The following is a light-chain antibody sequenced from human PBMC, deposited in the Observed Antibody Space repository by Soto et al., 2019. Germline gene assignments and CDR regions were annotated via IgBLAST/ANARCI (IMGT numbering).Light chain of an antibody. CDR1: QSVDIN. V-gene: IGKV3-15*01. Sequence: IVLTQSPATLSVSPGDRVTLSCRASQSVDINLAWYQQKAGQAPRLLVYGASTKATDMPGRFSGRGSGTEFTLTINNLQSEDFAVYYCQQYRNWPRTFCQGTKVAIK. CDR3: QQYRNWPRT. CDR2: GAS. J-gene: IGKJ1*01.